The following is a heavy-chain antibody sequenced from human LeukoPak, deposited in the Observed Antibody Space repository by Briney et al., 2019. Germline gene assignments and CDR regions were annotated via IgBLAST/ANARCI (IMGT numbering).Heavy chain of an antibody. V-gene: IGHV4-34*01. J-gene: IGHJ4*02. D-gene: IGHD2-2*01. CDR3: ARGLGLYQLAHKGLDY. Sequence: KSSETLSLTCAVYGGSFSGYYWSWIRQPPGKGLEWIGEINHSGSTNYNPSLKSRVTISVDTSKNQFSLKLSSVTAADTAVYYCARGLGLYQLAHKGLDYWGQGTLVTVSS. CDR1: GGSFSGYY. CDR2: INHSGST.